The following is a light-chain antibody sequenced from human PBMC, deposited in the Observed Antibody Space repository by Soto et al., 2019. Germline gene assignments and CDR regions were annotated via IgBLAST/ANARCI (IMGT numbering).Light chain of an antibody. CDR2: AAS. J-gene: IGKJ2*01. V-gene: IGKV1-39*01. CDR1: QAISTS. CDR3: QQATPNMYT. Sequence: DIQMTQSPSSLSASVGDRVTISCRASQAISTSLNWYQQKPGKAPKLLIYAASSLQTGVPSRFTGSGSATYFSLTISSLHPEDFATYYCQQATPNMYTFGQGTKLEIK.